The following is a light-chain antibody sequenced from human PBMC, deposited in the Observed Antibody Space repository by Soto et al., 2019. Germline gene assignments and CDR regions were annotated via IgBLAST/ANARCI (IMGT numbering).Light chain of an antibody. CDR3: QQRSNWPRT. J-gene: IGKJ1*01. Sequence: EIVLTQSPGTLSLSPGERATLSCRASQSITSNYLAWYQQKPGQAPRLLIYGPPSRAIGIPHRFSGSGSGTDFTLTISRLEPEDFAVYYCQQRSNWPRTFGQGTKVDIK. CDR2: GPP. CDR1: QSITSNY. V-gene: IGKV3D-20*02.